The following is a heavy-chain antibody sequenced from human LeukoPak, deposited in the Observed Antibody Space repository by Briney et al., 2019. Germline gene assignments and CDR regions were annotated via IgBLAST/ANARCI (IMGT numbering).Heavy chain of an antibody. CDR1: GFTFSNYA. D-gene: IGHD1-26*01. V-gene: IGHV3-23*01. J-gene: IGHJ6*02. CDR2: ISGSGGST. Sequence: PGGSLRLSCAASGFTFSNYAMSWVRQAPGKGLEWVSGISGSGGSTYYADSVKGRFAISRDNSKNTLYLQMNSLRAGDTAVYYCAKDKGWGYSTYDYYGMDVWGQGTTVTVSS. CDR3: AKDKGWGYSTYDYYGMDV.